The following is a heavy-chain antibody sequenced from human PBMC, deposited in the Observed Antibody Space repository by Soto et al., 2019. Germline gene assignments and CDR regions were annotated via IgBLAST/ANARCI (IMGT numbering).Heavy chain of an antibody. CDR2: ISTDGSVT. V-gene: IGHV3-74*01. CDR3: ARDTDGLHY. J-gene: IGHJ4*02. CDR1: GLIFSNYK. Sequence: EVQLVESGGGLVQPGGSLRLCCAASGLIFSNYKMHWVRQAPGKGLVWVSRISTDGSVTDYADSVKGRFTVSRDNAKNTLYLQMNSLRAEDTAVYYCARDTDGLHYWGQGTLVTVSS.